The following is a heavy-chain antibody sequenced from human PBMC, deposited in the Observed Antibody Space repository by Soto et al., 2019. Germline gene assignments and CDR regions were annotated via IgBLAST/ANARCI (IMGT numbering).Heavy chain of an antibody. J-gene: IGHJ4*02. CDR3: ARDSQYSSDWQRFDS. CDR2: VNTYNGNP. CDR1: GYTFTNYA. Sequence: QVQLVQSGVEVKKPGASVKVSCKASGYTFTNYAIRWVRQAPGRGLEWMGWVNTYNGNPNCAQLFPGRVTMTTDTSTGTAYMELRSLKSDDSAVYYCARDSQYSSDWQRFDSWGQGNLVTVSS. D-gene: IGHD6-25*01. V-gene: IGHV1-18*01.